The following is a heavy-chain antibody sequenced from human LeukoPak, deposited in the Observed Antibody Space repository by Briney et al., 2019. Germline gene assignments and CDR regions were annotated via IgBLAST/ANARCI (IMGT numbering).Heavy chain of an antibody. CDR2: ICGSDGSR. CDR3: AKQVSCDTTTCYSGMPPDY. V-gene: IGHV3-23*01. D-gene: IGHD2/OR15-2a*01. J-gene: IGHJ4*02. Sequence: GGSLRLSCAASGFPFSRDAMSWVRQTPERGLEWVSVICGSDGSRYYADSVKGRFTISRDDSRNTVYLQMNNLRAEDTAVYYCAKQVSCDTTTCYSGMPPDYWGQGTLVTVSS. CDR1: GFPFSRDA.